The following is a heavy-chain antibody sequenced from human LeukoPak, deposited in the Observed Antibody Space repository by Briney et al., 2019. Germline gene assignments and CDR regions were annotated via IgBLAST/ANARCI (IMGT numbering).Heavy chain of an antibody. Sequence: GGSLRLSCAASGFTFSSYWMSWVRQAPGKGLEWVANLKQDGSEKYYVDSVKGRFTISRDNAKNSLYLQMNSLRAEDTAVYYCARDEWLVPYYFDYWGQGTLVTVSS. CDR3: ARDEWLVPYYFDY. V-gene: IGHV3-7*01. CDR2: LKQDGSEK. J-gene: IGHJ4*02. CDR1: GFTFSSYW. D-gene: IGHD6-19*01.